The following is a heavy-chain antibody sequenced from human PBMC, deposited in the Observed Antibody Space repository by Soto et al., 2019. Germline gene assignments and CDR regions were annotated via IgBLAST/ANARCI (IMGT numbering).Heavy chain of an antibody. CDR2: VNPKSGNR. Sequence: ASVKVSCKASGYSFTSYDINWVRQVTGQGLEWMGWVNPKSGNRDYAEKFQGRVTMTRDTATSTAYMELNSLRTDDTAVYYCARGGYYYDSSGDAFDIWGQGTMVTVSS. J-gene: IGHJ3*02. D-gene: IGHD3-22*01. CDR3: ARGGYYYDSSGDAFDI. V-gene: IGHV1-8*01. CDR1: GYSFTSYD.